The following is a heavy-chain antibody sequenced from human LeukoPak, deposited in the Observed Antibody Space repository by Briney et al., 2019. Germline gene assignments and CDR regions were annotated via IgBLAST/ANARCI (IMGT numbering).Heavy chain of an antibody. J-gene: IGHJ4*02. Sequence: SETLPLTCAVYGGSFSGDYWNWIRQPPGKGLEWIGEINHSGSTNSNPSLKSRVTISVDRSKNQFSLKLSSVTAADTAVYYCAGRPRYSSGWYYFDSWGQGTLVTVSS. CDR1: GGSFSGDY. CDR3: AGRPRYSSGWYYFDS. D-gene: IGHD6-19*01. V-gene: IGHV4-34*01. CDR2: INHSGST.